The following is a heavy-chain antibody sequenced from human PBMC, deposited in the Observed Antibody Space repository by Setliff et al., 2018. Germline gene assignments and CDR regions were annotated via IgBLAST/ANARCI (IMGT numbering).Heavy chain of an antibody. D-gene: IGHD3-16*01. CDR2: IDPKSGRT. CDR3: AKQGDLAFDY. Sequence: VASVKVSCKTSGYPFVGYFIYWMRQAPGQGLEWVGWIDPKSGRTKYAVKIQGRVTMTRDTSSSTIYMEVNSLTSDDTAVYFCAKQGDLAFDYWGQGTQVTVSS. J-gene: IGHJ4*02. V-gene: IGHV1-2*02. CDR1: GYPFVGYF.